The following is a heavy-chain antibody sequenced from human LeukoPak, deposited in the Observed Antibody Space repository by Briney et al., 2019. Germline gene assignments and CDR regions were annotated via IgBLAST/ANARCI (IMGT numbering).Heavy chain of an antibody. V-gene: IGHV3-30*02. CDR3: AKERDTAMVTIDY. D-gene: IGHD5-18*01. CDR2: IRYDGSNK. Sequence: GRSLRLSCAASGFTFSSYGMHWVRQAPGKGLEWVAFIRYDGSNKYYADSVKGRFTISRDNSKNTLYLQMNSLRAEDTAVYYCAKERDTAMVTIDYWGQGTLVTVSS. J-gene: IGHJ4*02. CDR1: GFTFSSYG.